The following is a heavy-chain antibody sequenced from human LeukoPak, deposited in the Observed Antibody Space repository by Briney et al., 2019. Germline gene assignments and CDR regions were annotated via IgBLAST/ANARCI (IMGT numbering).Heavy chain of an antibody. CDR2: ISGSGGST. Sequence: GGSLRLSCAASGFTSSSYAMSWVRQAPGKGLEWVSAISGSGGSTYYADSVKGRFTISRDNSKNTLYLQMNSLRAEDTAVYYCAKDLGDTMVRGVIISYYYYYMDVWGKGTTVTVSS. D-gene: IGHD3-10*01. CDR3: AKDLGDTMVRGVIISYYYYYMDV. CDR1: GFTSSSYA. J-gene: IGHJ6*03. V-gene: IGHV3-23*01.